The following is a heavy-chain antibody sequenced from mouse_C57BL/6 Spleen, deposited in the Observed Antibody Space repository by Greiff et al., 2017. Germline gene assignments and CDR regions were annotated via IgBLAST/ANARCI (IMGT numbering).Heavy chain of an antibody. CDR1: GFTFSSYT. V-gene: IGHV5-9*01. Sequence: EVQRVESGGGLVKPGGSLKLSCAASGFTFSSYTMSWVRQTPEKRLEWVATISGGGGNTYYPDSVKGRFTISRDNAKNTLYLQMSSLRSEDTALYYCARQDCDYWGQGTTLTVSS. J-gene: IGHJ2*01. CDR3: ARQDCDY. CDR2: ISGGGGNT.